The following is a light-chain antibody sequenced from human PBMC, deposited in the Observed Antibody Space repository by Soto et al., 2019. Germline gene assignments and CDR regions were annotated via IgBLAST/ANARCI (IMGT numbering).Light chain of an antibody. CDR1: QSVSSSY. CDR2: GAS. J-gene: IGKJ1*01. Sequence: EVGLTRCRGNLSLSPGERATLSCRASQSVSSSYLAWYQQKPGQAPRLLIYGASSRATGIPDRFSGSGSGTDFTLTISRLEPEDFAVYYCQQYGASPQTFGQGTKVDIK. V-gene: IGKV3-20*01. CDR3: QQYGASPQT.